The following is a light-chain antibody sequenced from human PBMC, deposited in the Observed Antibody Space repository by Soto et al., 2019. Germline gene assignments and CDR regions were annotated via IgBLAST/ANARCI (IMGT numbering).Light chain of an antibody. V-gene: IGKV1-8*01. Sequence: AIRMTQSPSSFSASTGDRVTITCRASQGISSYLAWYQQKPGKAPKLLIYAASTLQSGVPSRFSGSGSGTDFTLTISCLQSEDFATYYCQQYYSYPLTFGQGTRLEMK. CDR2: AAS. CDR3: QQYYSYPLT. CDR1: QGISSY. J-gene: IGKJ5*01.